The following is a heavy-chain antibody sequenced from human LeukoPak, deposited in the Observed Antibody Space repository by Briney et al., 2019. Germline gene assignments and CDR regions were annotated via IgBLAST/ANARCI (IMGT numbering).Heavy chain of an antibody. D-gene: IGHD1-26*01. CDR2: ISPDRTYT. CDR3: ARGLLGWELHYFDS. CDR1: GFTFSTYP. Sequence: GGSLRLSCAASGFTFSTYPFHWVRQAPGKGLEWVAVISPDRTYTYYADAVKGRFTISRDNSENTLSLQMNSLRAEDTAVYYCARGLLGWELHYFDSWGQGTLVTVSS. V-gene: IGHV3-30*04. J-gene: IGHJ4*02.